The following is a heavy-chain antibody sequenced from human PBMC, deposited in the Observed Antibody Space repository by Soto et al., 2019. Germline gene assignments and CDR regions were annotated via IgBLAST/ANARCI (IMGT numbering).Heavy chain of an antibody. CDR1: GFTFISDS. V-gene: IGHV3-21*01. CDR3: ARVVDYYDRYYYYGMDV. D-gene: IGHD3-22*01. CDR2: ISSSSRYI. Sequence: EVPLVESGGGLVKPGGSLRLSCAASGFTFISDSMNWVRQAPGKGLEWVSYISSSSRYIYYADSVKGRFTISRDNAKNSLYRQMNSLRAEDTAVYYCARVVDYYDRYYYYGMDVWGQGTTVTVSS. J-gene: IGHJ6*02.